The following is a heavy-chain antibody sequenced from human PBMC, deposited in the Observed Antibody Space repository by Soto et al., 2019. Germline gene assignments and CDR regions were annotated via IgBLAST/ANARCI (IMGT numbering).Heavy chain of an antibody. CDR3: VRELGLAY. J-gene: IGHJ4*02. CDR1: GFTLSNYW. D-gene: IGHD7-27*01. V-gene: IGHV3-7*03. CDR2: INKDGSQR. Sequence: GGSLRLSCAASGFTLSNYWMTWVRQAPGKGLEWVANINKDGSQRNYVDSVKGRFTIARDNGQNSLSLQINSLRVEDTAVYYCVRELGLAYWGQGALVTVSS.